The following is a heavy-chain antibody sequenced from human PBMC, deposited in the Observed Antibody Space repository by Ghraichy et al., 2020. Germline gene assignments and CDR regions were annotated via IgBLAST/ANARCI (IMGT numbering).Heavy chain of an antibody. CDR3: VRDWRWLQSFDS. J-gene: IGHJ4*02. CDR1: GFLFSDYS. V-gene: IGHV3-21*01. CDR2: VTNTGDYI. Sequence: GESLNISCAASGFLFSDYSMSWVRQAPGKGLEWISSVTNTGDYIYYADSVKGRFTVSRDNAENSLDLQINSLTAEDTAVYYCVRDWRWLQSFDSWGQGTLVTVSS. D-gene: IGHD5-24*01.